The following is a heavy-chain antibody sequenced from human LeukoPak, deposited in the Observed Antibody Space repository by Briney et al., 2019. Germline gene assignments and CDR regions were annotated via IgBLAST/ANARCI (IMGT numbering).Heavy chain of an antibody. CDR3: ARLSLGHDPYYVDF. CDR1: DYSISSGYC. CDR2: IYHTGNT. J-gene: IGHJ4*02. Sequence: SETLSFTCSVSDYSISSGYCWGWIRQPPGTGLDWIGMIYHTGNTYYNSSLKSRVTISVDTFNNQFSLRLRSMTAADTAIYYCARLSLGHDPYYVDFWGQGTVVTVSS. V-gene: IGHV4-38-2*02. D-gene: IGHD1-1*01.